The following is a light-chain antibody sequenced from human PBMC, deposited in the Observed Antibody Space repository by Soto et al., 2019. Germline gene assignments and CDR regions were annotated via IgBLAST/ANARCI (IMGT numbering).Light chain of an antibody. Sequence: QSVLTQPASVSGSPGQSITISCTGTSSDVGSYNLVSWYQQHPGKVPKLMIYEVTKRPSGVSNRFSGSKSGNTASLTISGLQAEDEADYYCCAYAGSSTFVIFGRGTKLTVL. CDR1: SSDVGSYNL. J-gene: IGLJ2*01. V-gene: IGLV2-23*02. CDR2: EVT. CDR3: CAYAGSSTFVI.